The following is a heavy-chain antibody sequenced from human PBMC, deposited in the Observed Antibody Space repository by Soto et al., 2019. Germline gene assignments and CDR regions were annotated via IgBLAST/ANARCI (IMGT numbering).Heavy chain of an antibody. CDR2: VYYSGTT. CDR3: ARMSYFYDKWYFDL. Sequence: SETLSLTCTVSGASINNNDYYWSWIRQTPGKGLEWIGYVYYSGTTDYIPSLKSRLSMSIDKSQNQFTLKLNSGTAADTATYYCARMSYFYDKWYFDLWGGGTLGTVSS. V-gene: IGHV4-30-4*01. CDR1: GASINNNDYY. D-gene: IGHD3-10*01. J-gene: IGHJ2*01.